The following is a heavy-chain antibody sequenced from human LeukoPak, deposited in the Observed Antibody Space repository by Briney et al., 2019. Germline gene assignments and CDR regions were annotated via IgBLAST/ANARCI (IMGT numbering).Heavy chain of an antibody. CDR3: AREAVGATGDVDY. CDR1: GYTFTGYY. Sequence: GASVKVSCKASGYTFTGYYMHWVRQAPGQGLEWMGWINPNSGGTNYAQKFQGRVTMTRDTSISTAYMELSRLRSDDTAMYYCAREAVGATGDVDYWGQGTLVTVSS. D-gene: IGHD1-26*01. CDR2: INPNSGGT. J-gene: IGHJ4*02. V-gene: IGHV1-2*02.